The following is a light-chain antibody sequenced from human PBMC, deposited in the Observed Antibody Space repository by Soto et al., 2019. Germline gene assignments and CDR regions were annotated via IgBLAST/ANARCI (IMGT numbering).Light chain of an antibody. V-gene: IGKV3-15*01. CDR1: QSVSSN. CDR2: GAS. Sequence: EIVMTQSPATLSVSPGERATLSCRASQSVSSNLAWYQQKPGQAPRLLIYGASTRATGIPARFSGSGSGTEFTLTISSLQSEDFAVYYCQQYNNWPPGTLGQGTK. CDR3: QQYNNWPPGT. J-gene: IGKJ1*01.